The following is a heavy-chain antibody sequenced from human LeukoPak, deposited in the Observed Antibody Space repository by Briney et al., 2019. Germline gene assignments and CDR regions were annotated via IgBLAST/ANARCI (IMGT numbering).Heavy chain of an antibody. CDR3: ARAMGHGSGSYYDYFDY. CDR1: GYTFTSYY. CDR2: INPSGGST. J-gene: IGHJ4*02. Sequence: ASVKVSCKASGYTFTSYYIHWVRQAPGQGLEWMGRINPSGGSTSYAQKFQGRVTMTRDTSTSTVYMELSSLGSEDTAVYYCARAMGHGSGSYYDYFDYWGQGTLVTVSS. V-gene: IGHV1-46*01. D-gene: IGHD3-10*01.